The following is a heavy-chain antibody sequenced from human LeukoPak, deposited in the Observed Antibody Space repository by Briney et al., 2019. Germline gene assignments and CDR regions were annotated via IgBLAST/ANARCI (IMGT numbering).Heavy chain of an antibody. CDR3: AKDGMTTVTTRYLDY. CDR1: GFTFSSSA. V-gene: IGHV3-23*01. CDR2: ISGSGGST. J-gene: IGHJ4*02. D-gene: IGHD4-17*01. Sequence: GGSLRLSCAASGFTFSSSAMSWVRQAPGKGLEWVSAISGSGGSTYHADFVKGRFTISRDNSKNTLYLQMNSLRAEDTAVYYCAKDGMTTVTTRYLDYWGQGTLVTVSS.